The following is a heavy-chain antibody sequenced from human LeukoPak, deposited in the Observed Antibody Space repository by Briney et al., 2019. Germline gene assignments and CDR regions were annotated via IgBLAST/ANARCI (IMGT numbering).Heavy chain of an antibody. CDR1: GFTFSSYS. CDR3: AKEGGYSSTWS. Sequence: GGSLRLSCAASGFTFSSYSMNWIRQAPGKGLEWVSYISSSGSTIYYADSVKGRFTISRDNHKNTLHLQMNSLRAEDTAIYYCAKEGGYSSTWSWAQGTLVTVSS. D-gene: IGHD6-13*01. V-gene: IGHV3-48*01. CDR2: ISSSGSTI. J-gene: IGHJ5*02.